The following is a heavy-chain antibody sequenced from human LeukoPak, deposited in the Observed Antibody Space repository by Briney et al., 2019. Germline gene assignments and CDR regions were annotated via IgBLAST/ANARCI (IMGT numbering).Heavy chain of an antibody. J-gene: IGHJ6*03. CDR2: IYSGGST. D-gene: IGHD2-2*01. CDR3: ARGSWGPYCSSTSCYGWDYYYYYMDV. V-gene: IGHV3-53*01. CDR1: GFTVSSNY. Sequence: PGGSLRLSCAATGFTVSSNYMSWVRQAPGKGLEWVSVIYSGGSTYYADSVKGRFTISRDNSKNTLYLQMNSLRAEDTAVYYCARGSWGPYCSSTSCYGWDYYYYYMDVWGKGTTVTVSS.